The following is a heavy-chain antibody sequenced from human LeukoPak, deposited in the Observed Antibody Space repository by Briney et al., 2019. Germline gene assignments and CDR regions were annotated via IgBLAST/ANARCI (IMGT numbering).Heavy chain of an antibody. Sequence: SETLSLTCTVSGGSISSSGYHWAWIRQPPGKGLEWIGSIHYSGSTYNNPSLKSRVTISVDTSKNQFSLNLSSVTAADTAVYYCARWRNGGWYSGSQGYWGQGTLVTVSS. CDR1: GGSISSSGYH. D-gene: IGHD6-19*01. CDR2: IHYSGST. V-gene: IGHV4-39*01. J-gene: IGHJ4*02. CDR3: ARWRNGGWYSGSQGY.